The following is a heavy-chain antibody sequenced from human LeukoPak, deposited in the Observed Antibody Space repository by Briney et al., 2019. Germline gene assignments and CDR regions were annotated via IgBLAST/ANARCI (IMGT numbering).Heavy chain of an antibody. J-gene: IGHJ6*03. D-gene: IGHD6-25*01. Sequence: GGSLRLSCAASGFTFSSYEMNWVRQAPGKGLEWLSHISDSGSTTYYANSVKGRFTISRDNGKNSVYLQMNSLTAEDTGLYYCARDATTAVGWVYMDVWGKGTTVTISS. CDR2: ISDSGSTT. CDR1: GFTFSSYE. CDR3: ARDATTAVGWVYMDV. V-gene: IGHV3-48*03.